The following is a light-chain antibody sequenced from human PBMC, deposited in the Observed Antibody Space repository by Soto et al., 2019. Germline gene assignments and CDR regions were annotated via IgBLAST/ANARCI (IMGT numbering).Light chain of an antibody. Sequence: QSALTQPASVSGSPGQSITISCTGTSSDVGSYNLVSWYQHHPGKAPKLMIYEVSKRPSGVSDRFSGSKSGNTASLTISGLQAEDAADYYCCSYAGSSTYVLFGGGTKLTVL. V-gene: IGLV2-23*02. CDR1: SSDVGSYNL. J-gene: IGLJ2*01. CDR2: EVS. CDR3: CSYAGSSTYVL.